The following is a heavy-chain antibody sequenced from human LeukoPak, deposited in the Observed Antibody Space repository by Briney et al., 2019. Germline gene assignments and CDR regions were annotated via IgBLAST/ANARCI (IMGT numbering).Heavy chain of an antibody. Sequence: NPSETLSLTCAVSGGSISGSNWWIWVGQPPGKGLEWIGEIYHSGSTNYNPSLKSRVTISVDKSKNQFSLKLNSVTAADTAVYYCAKSNGYGLVDIWGQGTMVTVSS. D-gene: IGHD3-10*01. CDR1: GGSISGSNW. V-gene: IGHV4-4*02. CDR3: AKSNGYGLVDI. CDR2: IYHSGST. J-gene: IGHJ3*02.